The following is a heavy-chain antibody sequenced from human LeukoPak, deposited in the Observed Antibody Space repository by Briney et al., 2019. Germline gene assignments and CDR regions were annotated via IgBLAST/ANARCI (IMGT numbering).Heavy chain of an antibody. CDR3: VSQTGTAIDY. D-gene: IGHD1-7*01. V-gene: IGHV4-39*01. CDR1: GGPISSSSYY. J-gene: IGHJ4*02. Sequence: PSETLSLTCTVSGGPISSSSYYWGWIRQPPGKGLEWIGSIYYSGSTYYNPSLKSRVTMSVDTSKNQFSLKLSSVTAADTAVYYCVSQTGTAIDYWGQGTLVTVSS. CDR2: IYYSGST.